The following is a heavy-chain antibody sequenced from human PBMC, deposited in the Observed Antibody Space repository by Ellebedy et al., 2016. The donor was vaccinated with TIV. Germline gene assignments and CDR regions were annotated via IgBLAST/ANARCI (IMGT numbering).Heavy chain of an antibody. V-gene: IGHV1-24*01. CDR2: FDPEDGET. Sequence: ASVKVSCKVSGYTLTDLSMHWVRQAPGKGLEWMGGFDPEDGETIYAQKFQGRVTMTEDTSTDTAYMELSSLRSEDTAVYYCATDLAAAGTCCWFDPWGQGTLVTVSS. CDR3: ATDLAAAGTCCWFDP. D-gene: IGHD6-13*01. CDR1: GYTLTDLS. J-gene: IGHJ5*02.